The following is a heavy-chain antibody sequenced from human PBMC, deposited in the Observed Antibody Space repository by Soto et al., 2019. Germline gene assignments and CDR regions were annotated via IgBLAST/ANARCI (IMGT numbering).Heavy chain of an antibody. J-gene: IGHJ6*03. CDR2: IDWDDDK. CDR1: GFSLSTSGMC. CDR3: ARIRPFQSLWFGELFSARYYYYYMDV. Sequence: GSGPTLVNPTQTLTLTCTFSGFSLSTSGMCVSWIRQPPGKALEWLARIDWDDDKYYSTSLKTRLTISKDTSKNQVVLTMTNMDPVDTATYYCARIRPFQSLWFGELFSARYYYYYMDVWGKGTTVTVSS. D-gene: IGHD3-10*01. V-gene: IGHV2-70*11.